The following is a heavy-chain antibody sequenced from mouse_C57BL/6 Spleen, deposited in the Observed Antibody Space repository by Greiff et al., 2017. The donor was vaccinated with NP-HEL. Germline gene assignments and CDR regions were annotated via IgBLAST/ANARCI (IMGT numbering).Heavy chain of an antibody. V-gene: IGHV1-69*01. CDR2: IDPSDSYT. Sequence: QVQLQQSGAELVMPGASVKLSCKASGYTFTSYWMHWVKQRPGQGLEWIGEIDPSDSYTNYNQKFKGKSTLTVDKSSSTAYMQLSSLTSEDSAVYYCARKGTGAYYAMDYWGQGTSVTVSS. J-gene: IGHJ4*01. CDR1: GYTFTSYW. CDR3: ARKGTGAYYAMDY.